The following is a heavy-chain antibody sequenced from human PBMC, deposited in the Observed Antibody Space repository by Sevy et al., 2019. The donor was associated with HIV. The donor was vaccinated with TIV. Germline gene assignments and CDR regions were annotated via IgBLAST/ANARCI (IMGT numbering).Heavy chain of an antibody. V-gene: IGHV3-11*04. CDR2: ISSSGSTI. J-gene: IGHJ1*01. CDR1: GFTFSDYY. D-gene: IGHD3-22*01. CDR3: ARDAYYYDSRGYREYFQH. Sequence: GGSLRLSCAASGFTFSDYYMSWIRQAPGKGLEWVSYISSSGSTIYYTDSVKGRFTISRDNAKNSLYLQMNSLRAEDTAVYYCARDAYYYDSRGYREYFQHWGQGTLVTVSS.